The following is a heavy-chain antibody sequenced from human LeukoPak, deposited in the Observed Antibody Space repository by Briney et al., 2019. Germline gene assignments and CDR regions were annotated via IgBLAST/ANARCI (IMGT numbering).Heavy chain of an antibody. CDR2: INHNGAT. CDR3: ARDPPVGYCSGGSCSDAFDI. V-gene: IGHV4-34*01. D-gene: IGHD2-15*01. J-gene: IGHJ3*02. CDR1: GGSFSGYY. Sequence: PSETLSLTCAVYGGSFSGYYWSWIRQPPGKGLEWMGEINHNGATNSNPSLKSRVTISVDTSKNQFSLKLSSVTAADTAVYYCARDPPVGYCSGGSCSDAFDIWGQGTMVTVSS.